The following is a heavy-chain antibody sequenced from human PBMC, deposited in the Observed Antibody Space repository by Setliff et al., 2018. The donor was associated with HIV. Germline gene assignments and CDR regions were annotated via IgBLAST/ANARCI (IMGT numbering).Heavy chain of an antibody. CDR3: ARSGGPTFDPVASGYYYFEY. CDR2: IYYSGST. V-gene: IGHV4-59*01. Sequence: SETLSLTCTVSGGSISSYYWSWIRQPPGKGLEWIGYIYYSGSTNYNTSLKSRVTISVDTSKNQFSLKLNSVTAADTAVYYCARSGGPTFDPVASGYYYFEYWGQGTLVTVSS. D-gene: IGHD3-3*01. J-gene: IGHJ4*02. CDR1: GGSISSYY.